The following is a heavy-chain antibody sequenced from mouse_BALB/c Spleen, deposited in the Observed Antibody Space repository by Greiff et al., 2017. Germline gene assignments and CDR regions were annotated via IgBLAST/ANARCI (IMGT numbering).Heavy chain of an antibody. CDR1: GYAFTNYL. J-gene: IGHJ4*01. Sequence: QVQLQQSGAELVRPGTSVKVSCKASGYAFTNYLIEWVKQRPGQGLEWIGVLNPGSGGTNYNEKFKGKATLTADKSSSTAYMQLSSLTSDDSAVYFCARRCDAMDYWGQGTSVTVSS. CDR2: LNPGSGGT. CDR3: ARRCDAMDY. V-gene: IGHV1-54*01.